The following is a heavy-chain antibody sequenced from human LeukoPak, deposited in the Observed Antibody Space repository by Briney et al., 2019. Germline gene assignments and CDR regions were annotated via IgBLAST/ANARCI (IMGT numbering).Heavy chain of an antibody. J-gene: IGHJ4*02. CDR1: GFTFTSYA. Sequence: GGSLRLSCAASGFTFTSYAMSWVRQAPGKGPEWVSAISGSGGSTYSADSVQGRFTISRDNSKNTLYLQMNSLRAEDTAVYYCAKRALIVDVITTPFDSWGQGTLVTVSS. D-gene: IGHD3-22*01. V-gene: IGHV3-23*01. CDR2: ISGSGGST. CDR3: AKRALIVDVITTPFDS.